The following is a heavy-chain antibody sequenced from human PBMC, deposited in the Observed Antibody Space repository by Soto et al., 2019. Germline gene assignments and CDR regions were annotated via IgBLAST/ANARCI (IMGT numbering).Heavy chain of an antibody. CDR1: GYTFTSYY. V-gene: IGHV1-46*01. Sequence: ASVKVSCKASGYTFTSYYMHWVRQAPGQGLEWMGIINPSGGSTSYAQKFQGRVTMTRDTSTSTVYMELSSLRSEDTAVYYCARERVRYCSSTSCYKDAYYYGMDVWGQGTTVTSP. J-gene: IGHJ6*02. CDR3: ARERVRYCSSTSCYKDAYYYGMDV. CDR2: INPSGGST. D-gene: IGHD2-2*02.